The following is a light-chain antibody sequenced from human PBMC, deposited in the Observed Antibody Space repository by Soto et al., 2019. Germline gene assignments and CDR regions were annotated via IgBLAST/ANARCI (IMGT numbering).Light chain of an antibody. Sequence: DIVLTQSPAALSLSPGERATLSCRASQAIGNYLAWYQHKPGQAPSLLIYDASNRATGIPARFSGSGSGTDFTLTISGLEPDDSAVYYCQQRSIWPLTFGGGTKVEIK. CDR3: QQRSIWPLT. CDR2: DAS. V-gene: IGKV3-11*01. CDR1: QAIGNY. J-gene: IGKJ4*01.